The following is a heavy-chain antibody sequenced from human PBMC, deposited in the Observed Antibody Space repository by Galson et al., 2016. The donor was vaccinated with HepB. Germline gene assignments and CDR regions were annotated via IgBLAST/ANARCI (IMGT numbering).Heavy chain of an antibody. J-gene: IGHJ5*02. CDR2: IYPGVSDV. V-gene: IGHV5-51*01. CDR3: ARPFSGLGPWGGWYGH. CDR1: GYSFISYW. Sequence: QSGAEVKKPGESLKISCRASGYSFISYWIVWVRQMPGKGLEWMGIIYPGVSDVQYNPSFQSQVTMSVDRSIDTAYLQWTSLKASDTGMYYCARPFSGLGPWGGWYGHWGQGTLVSVSS. D-gene: IGHD2-21*01.